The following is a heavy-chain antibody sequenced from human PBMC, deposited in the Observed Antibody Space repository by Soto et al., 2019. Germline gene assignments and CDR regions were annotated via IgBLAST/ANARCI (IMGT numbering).Heavy chain of an antibody. D-gene: IGHD5-12*01. V-gene: IGHV1-46*03. J-gene: IGHJ4*02. CDR3: ARAQAWDIHDY. CDR2: INPSDGGT. Sequence: QVQLVQSGAEVKKPGASVKIPCKASGYTFTSYRIHWVRQAPGQGLEWMGVINPSDGGTTYAQKFQGRVTVTRDTSTSTVYIEVSSLRSEDTAVYHCARAQAWDIHDYWGQRTLVTVSS. CDR1: GYTFTSYR.